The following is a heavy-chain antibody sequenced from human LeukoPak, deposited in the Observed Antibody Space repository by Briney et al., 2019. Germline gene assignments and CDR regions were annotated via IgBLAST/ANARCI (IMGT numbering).Heavy chain of an antibody. CDR1: GGSFSGYY. J-gene: IGHJ5*02. V-gene: IGHV4-34*01. D-gene: IGHD2/OR15-2a*01. Sequence: KSSETLSLTCAVYGGSFSGYYWSWIRQPPGKGLEWIGEINHSGSTNYNPSLKSRVTISVDTSKNQFSLKLSSVTAADTAVYYCARDSDQYENWFDPWGQGTLVTVSS. CDR2: INHSGST. CDR3: ARDSDQYENWFDP.